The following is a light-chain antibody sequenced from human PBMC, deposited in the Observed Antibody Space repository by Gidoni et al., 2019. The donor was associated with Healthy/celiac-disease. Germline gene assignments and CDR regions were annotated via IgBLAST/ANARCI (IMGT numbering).Light chain of an antibody. CDR3: QQYDNLLLKT. Sequence: DIQMTQSPSSLSASVGDRVTITCQASQDISNYLNWYQQKPGKAPTLLIYDASNLETGVPSRFSGSGSGTDFTFTISSLQPEDIATYYCQQYDNLLLKTFGPGTKVDIK. CDR1: QDISNY. J-gene: IGKJ3*01. V-gene: IGKV1-33*01. CDR2: DAS.